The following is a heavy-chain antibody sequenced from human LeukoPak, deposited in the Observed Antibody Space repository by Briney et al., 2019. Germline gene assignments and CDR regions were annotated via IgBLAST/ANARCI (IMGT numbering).Heavy chain of an antibody. Sequence: SETLSLTCTVSGYSISSGYYWGWIRQPPGKGLEWIGSIYHSGSTYYNPSLKSRVTISVDTSKNQFSLKLSSVTAEDTAVYYCGRGVWFGELFGFDYWGQGTLVTVSS. V-gene: IGHV4-38-2*02. CDR2: IYHSGST. J-gene: IGHJ4*02. CDR1: GYSISSGYY. CDR3: GRGVWFGELFGFDY. D-gene: IGHD3-10*01.